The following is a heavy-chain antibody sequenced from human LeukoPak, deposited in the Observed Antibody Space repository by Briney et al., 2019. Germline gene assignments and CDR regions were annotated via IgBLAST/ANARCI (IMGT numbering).Heavy chain of an antibody. J-gene: IGHJ4*02. CDR2: ISYDGSNK. CDR1: GFPFSSYA. V-gene: IGHV3-30-3*01. Sequence: GGSLRLSCAASGFPFSSYAMHWVRQAPGKGLEWVAVISYDGSNKYYADSVKGRFTISRDNSKNTLYLQMNSLRAEDTAVYYCARVYSGDYWGQGTLVTVSS. CDR3: ARVYSGDY. D-gene: IGHD2-15*01.